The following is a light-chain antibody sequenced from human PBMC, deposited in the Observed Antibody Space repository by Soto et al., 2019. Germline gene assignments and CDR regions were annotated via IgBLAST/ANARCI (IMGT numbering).Light chain of an antibody. CDR2: AAC. V-gene: IGKV1-39*01. CDR3: QQSYSTPQYT. Sequence: DIQMTQSPSSLSASVGDRVTITCRASQSISSYLNWYQQKPGKAPKLLIYAACSLQSGVPSRFSGSGSWTDFPLTIISLQPEDFATYYCQQSYSTPQYTFGQGTKLEIK. CDR1: QSISSY. J-gene: IGKJ2*01.